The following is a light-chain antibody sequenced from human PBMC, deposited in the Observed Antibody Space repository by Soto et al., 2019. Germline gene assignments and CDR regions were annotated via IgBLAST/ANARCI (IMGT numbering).Light chain of an antibody. CDR1: QSVSSTY. Sequence: EIVLTQSPGTLSLSLVGRATLSCRASQSVSSTYFAWYQQKPGQAPRLLIYGASTRATGIPDRFSGSGSETDFTLTISRLEPEDFAMYYCQQYGRSPTTFGQGTKLEIQ. CDR2: GAS. CDR3: QQYGRSPTT. J-gene: IGKJ2*01. V-gene: IGKV3-20*01.